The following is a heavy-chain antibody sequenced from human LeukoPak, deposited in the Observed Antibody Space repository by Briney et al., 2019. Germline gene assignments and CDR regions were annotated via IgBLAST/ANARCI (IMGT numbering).Heavy chain of an antibody. CDR3: ARVPSSDSSSSDY. CDR1: GGSISSYY. J-gene: IGHJ4*02. D-gene: IGHD3-22*01. CDR2: IYYSGST. Sequence: SETLSLTCTVSGGSISSYYWSWIRQPPGKGLEWIGYIYYSGSTNYNPSLKSRVTISVDTSKNQFSLKLSSVTAADTAVYYCARVPSSDSSSSDYWGQGTLVTVSS. V-gene: IGHV4-59*12.